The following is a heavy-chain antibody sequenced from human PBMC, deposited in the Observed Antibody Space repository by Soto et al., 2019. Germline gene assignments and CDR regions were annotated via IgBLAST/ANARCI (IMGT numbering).Heavy chain of an antibody. CDR3: ARQGIAAAGPTPDY. Sequence: AGGSLRLSCAASGFTFSSYSMNWVRQAPGKGLAWVSSISSSSSYIYYADSVKGRFTISRDNAKNSLYLQMNSLRAEDTAVYYCARQGIAAAGPTPDYWGQGTLVTVSS. J-gene: IGHJ4*02. CDR1: GFTFSSYS. D-gene: IGHD6-13*01. CDR2: ISSSSSYI. V-gene: IGHV3-21*01.